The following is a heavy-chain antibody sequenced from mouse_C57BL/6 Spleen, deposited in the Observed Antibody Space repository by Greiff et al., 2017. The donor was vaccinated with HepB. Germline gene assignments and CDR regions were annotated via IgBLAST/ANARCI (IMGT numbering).Heavy chain of an antibody. CDR2: IDPSDSYT. D-gene: IGHD1-3*01. CDR3: ARSYKDYAMDY. CDR1: GYTFTSYW. Sequence: QVQLQQPGAELVKPGASVKLSCKASGYTFTSYWMQWVKQRPGQGLEWIGEIDPSDSYTNYNQKFKGKATLTVDTSSSTAYMQLSSLTSEDSAVYYCARSYKDYAMDYWGQGTSVTVSS. V-gene: IGHV1-50*01. J-gene: IGHJ4*01.